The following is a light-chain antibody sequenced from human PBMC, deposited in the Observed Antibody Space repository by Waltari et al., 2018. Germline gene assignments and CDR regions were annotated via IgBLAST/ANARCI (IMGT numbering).Light chain of an antibody. Sequence: DIQMTQSPSSPSASVGDRVTITCRASQGIINSLAWYQQKPGKAPKLLLSAASRLEGGVPSRFSGSGSGTDYTLTISSLQPEDFATYYCQQYYSTLWTFGQGTKVEIK. CDR1: QGIINS. V-gene: IGKV1-NL1*01. J-gene: IGKJ1*01. CDR2: AAS. CDR3: QQYYSTLWT.